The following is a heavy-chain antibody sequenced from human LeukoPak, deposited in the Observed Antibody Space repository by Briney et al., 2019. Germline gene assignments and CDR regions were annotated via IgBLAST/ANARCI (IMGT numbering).Heavy chain of an antibody. J-gene: IGHJ3*02. CDR2: INHSGST. V-gene: IGHV4-34*01. D-gene: IGHD4-17*01. CDR3: ARGESDYGDFSDAFDI. CDR1: GGSFSGYY. Sequence: SETLSLTCAVYGGSFSGYYWSWIRQPPGKGLEWIGEINHSGSTNYNPSLKSRVTISVDTSKNQFSLKLSSVTAADTAVYYCARGESDYGDFSDAFDIWGQGTMVTVSS.